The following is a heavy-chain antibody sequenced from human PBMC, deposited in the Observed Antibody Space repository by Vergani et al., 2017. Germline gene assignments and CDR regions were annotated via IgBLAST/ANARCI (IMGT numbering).Heavy chain of an antibody. CDR3: ARDEQWLVRGVDY. J-gene: IGHJ4*02. Sequence: EVQLVESGGGLVQPGGSLRLSCAASGFTFSSYWMSWVRQAPGKGLEWVSSISSSSSYIYYADSVKGRFTISRDNAKNSLYLQMNSLRAEDTAVYYCARDEQWLVRGVDYWGQGTLVTVSS. D-gene: IGHD6-19*01. CDR2: ISSSSSYI. CDR1: GFTFSSYW. V-gene: IGHV3-21*01.